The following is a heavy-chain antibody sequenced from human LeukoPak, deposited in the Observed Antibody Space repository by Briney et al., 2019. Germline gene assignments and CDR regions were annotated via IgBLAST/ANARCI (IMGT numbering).Heavy chain of an antibody. CDR3: ARVLGAPIPAAAIDY. Sequence: GVTLRLSCAASGFTFSNYGMSWVRQAPGKALEWASYISSSGRTTYYADSLKGRFTISRDNAKNSLYLQMNSLRAEDTAVYYCARVLGAPIPAAAIDYWGQGTLVTVSS. CDR1: GFTFSNYG. J-gene: IGHJ4*02. D-gene: IGHD2-2*01. V-gene: IGHV3-48*04. CDR2: ISSSGRTT.